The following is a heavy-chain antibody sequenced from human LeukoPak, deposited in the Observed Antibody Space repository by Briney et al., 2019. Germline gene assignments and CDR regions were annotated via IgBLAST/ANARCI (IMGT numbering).Heavy chain of an antibody. CDR1: GGTFSSYA. CDR3: ARGREYCGGDCDGAPNWFDP. J-gene: IGHJ5*02. Sequence: SVKVSCKASGGTFSSYAISWVRQAPGQGLEWMGGIIPIFGTANYAQKFQGRVTITTDESTSTAYMELSSLRSEDTAVYYCARGREYCGGDCDGAPNWFDPWGQETLVTVSA. V-gene: IGHV1-69*05. CDR2: IIPIFGTA. D-gene: IGHD2-21*02.